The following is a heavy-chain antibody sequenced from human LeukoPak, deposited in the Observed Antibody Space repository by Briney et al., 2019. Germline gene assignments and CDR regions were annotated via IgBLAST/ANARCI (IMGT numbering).Heavy chain of an antibody. Sequence: ASVKVSCKASGYTFTGYYMHWVRQAPGQGLEWMGWINPNSGGTNYAQKFQGRVTMTRDTSISTAYMELSRLRSDDTAVYYCARPKETNYYDSSGYGNWYFDLWGRGTLVTVSS. V-gene: IGHV1-2*02. J-gene: IGHJ2*01. CDR1: GYTFTGYY. D-gene: IGHD3-22*01. CDR3: ARPKETNYYDSSGYGNWYFDL. CDR2: INPNSGGT.